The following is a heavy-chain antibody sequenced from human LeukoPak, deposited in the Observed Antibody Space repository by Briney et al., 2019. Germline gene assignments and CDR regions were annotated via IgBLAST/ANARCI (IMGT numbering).Heavy chain of an antibody. D-gene: IGHD6-19*01. Sequence: GGSLRLSCAASGFTFSSYGMHWVRQAPGKGLEWVAVISYDGSNKYYADSVKGRFTISRDNSKNTLYLQMNSLRAEDTAVYYCARGRLGSGPNWFDPWGQGTLVTVSS. J-gene: IGHJ5*02. CDR3: ARGRLGSGPNWFDP. CDR2: ISYDGSNK. V-gene: IGHV3-30*03. CDR1: GFTFSSYG.